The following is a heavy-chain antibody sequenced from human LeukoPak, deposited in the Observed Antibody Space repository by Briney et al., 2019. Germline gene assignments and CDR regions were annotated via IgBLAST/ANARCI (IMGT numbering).Heavy chain of an antibody. CDR2: INWNGGST. CDR3: ARVMGGIGYDLSYYYYYMDV. CDR1: GFTFDDYG. Sequence: PGGSLRLSCAASGFTFDDYGMSWVRQAPGKGLEWVSGINWNGGSTGYADSVKGRFTISRDNAKNSLYLQMNSLRAEDTVLYYCARVMGGIGYDLSYYYYYMDVWGKGTTVTVSS. J-gene: IGHJ6*03. V-gene: IGHV3-20*04. D-gene: IGHD5-12*01.